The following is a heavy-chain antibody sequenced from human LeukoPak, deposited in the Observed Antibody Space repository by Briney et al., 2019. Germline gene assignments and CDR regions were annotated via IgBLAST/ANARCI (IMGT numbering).Heavy chain of an antibody. V-gene: IGHV4-34*01. Sequence: SETLSLTCAVYGGSFSGYYWSWIRQPPGKGLEWIGEINHSGSTNYNPSLKSRVTISVDTSKNQFSLKLSSVTAADTAVYYCARGAGIAVLVATSDAFDIWGQGTMVTVSS. CDR3: ARGAGIAVLVATSDAFDI. J-gene: IGHJ3*02. CDR1: GGSFSGYY. CDR2: INHSGST. D-gene: IGHD6-19*01.